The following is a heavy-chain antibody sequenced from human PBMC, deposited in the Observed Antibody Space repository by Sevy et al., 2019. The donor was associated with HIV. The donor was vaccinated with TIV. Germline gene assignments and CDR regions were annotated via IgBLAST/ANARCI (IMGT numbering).Heavy chain of an antibody. CDR3: ARLKLHYDPYYFYL. J-gene: IGHJ4*02. Sequence: GGSLRLSCAASGFTFSDYWMSWVRQAPEKGLEWVANIKQDGSKKYYVDSIKGRFIVSRDNAKKSLYLEMSSLRAEDTAVYYCARLKLHYDPYYFYLWGQGTLVTVSS. CDR1: GFTFSDYW. V-gene: IGHV3-7*01. D-gene: IGHD3-16*01. CDR2: IKQDGSKK.